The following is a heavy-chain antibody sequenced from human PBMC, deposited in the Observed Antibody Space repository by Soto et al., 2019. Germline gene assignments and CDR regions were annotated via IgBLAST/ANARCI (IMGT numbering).Heavy chain of an antibody. D-gene: IGHD6-19*01. V-gene: IGHV3-11*05. J-gene: IGHJ4*02. Sequence: QVQLEESGGGLVKPGGSLRLSCAASGFTFSAVYMSWIRQAPNKGLEYISYISSSGTSANYADSVKGRFTISRDNAKNALSLQMNSVRAEDSAVYYCARDRGAVTGQYFDYWGQGALVTVSS. CDR3: ARDRGAVTGQYFDY. CDR2: ISSSGTSA. CDR1: GFTFSAVY.